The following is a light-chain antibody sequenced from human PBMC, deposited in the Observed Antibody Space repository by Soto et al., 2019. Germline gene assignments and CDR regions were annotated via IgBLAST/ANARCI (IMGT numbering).Light chain of an antibody. CDR3: QQSYSTPPIT. V-gene: IGKV1-5*01. Sequence: DFQMTQSPSTLSASVGDRVTITCRASQNMRSRLAWFQTKPGKAPNLLTYDASSLESGVPQRFSGSGSGTEFTLTISSLQTEAFSTYYCQQSYSTPPITFGQGTRLEIK. J-gene: IGKJ5*01. CDR2: DAS. CDR1: QNMRSR.